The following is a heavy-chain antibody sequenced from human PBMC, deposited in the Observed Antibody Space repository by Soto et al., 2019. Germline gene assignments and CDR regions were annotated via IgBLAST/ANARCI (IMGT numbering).Heavy chain of an antibody. V-gene: IGHV1-69*06. CDR2: IFPYFGTS. CDR1: GGTFTSYA. Sequence: QVQLVQSGSEVKKPGSSVKISCKASGGTFTSYAISWVRQAPGQGLEWMGGIFPYFGTSNYAQQFQGRITITADTSTTTASMELSSLISDDTAVYYCATSPIAMGPIVGGFDSWGQGTLVTVSS. CDR3: ATSPIAMGPIVGGFDS. J-gene: IGHJ4*02. D-gene: IGHD2-15*01.